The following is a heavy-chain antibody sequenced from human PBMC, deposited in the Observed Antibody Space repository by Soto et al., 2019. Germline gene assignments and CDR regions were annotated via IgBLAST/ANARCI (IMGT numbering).Heavy chain of an antibody. V-gene: IGHV3-74*01. D-gene: IGHD2-15*01. CDR3: VRTSLVVAGATPEDF. Sequence: EVQLVESGGGLVQPGESLRLSCAASGFTFSNYWMHWVRQAPGKGLVWVSRIDSDGSRITYADFVKGRFTISRDNAKNTVELHMNSFTAEDAAGSYCVRTSLVVAGATPEDFWGQGTPVTVSS. CDR1: GFTFSNYW. CDR2: IDSDGSRI. J-gene: IGHJ4*02.